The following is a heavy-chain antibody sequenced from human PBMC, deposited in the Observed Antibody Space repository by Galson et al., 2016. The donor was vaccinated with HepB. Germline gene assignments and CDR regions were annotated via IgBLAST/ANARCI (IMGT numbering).Heavy chain of an antibody. J-gene: IGHJ4*02. V-gene: IGHV3-7*03. Sequence: SLRLSCAASGFTFSAYWMSWVRQAPGKGLEWVAIIKSDGSQKYYVDSVKGRFTISRDNSNNTLYLQVNGLRAEDTAVYYCAKERLVRRIFDHWGQGTLLTVSS. D-gene: IGHD1-1*01. CDR1: GFTFSAYW. CDR2: IKSDGSQK. CDR3: AKERLVRRIFDH.